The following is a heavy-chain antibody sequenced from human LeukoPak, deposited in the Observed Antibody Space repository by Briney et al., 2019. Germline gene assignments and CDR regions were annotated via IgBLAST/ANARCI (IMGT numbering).Heavy chain of an antibody. CDR2: MNPNSGNT. J-gene: IGHJ5*02. V-gene: IGHV1-8*01. CDR3: ARDERVRGPWFDP. D-gene: IGHD3-10*01. Sequence: ASVKVSCKASGYTFTSYDINWVRQATGQGLEWMGWMNPNSGNTGYAQKLQGRVTMTTDTSTSTTYMELRSLRSDDTAVYYCARDERVRGPWFDPWGQGTLVTVSS. CDR1: GYTFTSYD.